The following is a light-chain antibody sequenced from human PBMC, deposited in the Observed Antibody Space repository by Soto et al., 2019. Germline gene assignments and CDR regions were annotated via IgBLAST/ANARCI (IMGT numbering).Light chain of an antibody. Sequence: QSVLTQSPSASASLGASVKLTCTLSSGHSSYAIAWHQQQPEKGPRYLMKLNSDGSHSKGDGIPDRFSGSSSGAERYLTISSLQYEDEADYYCQTWGSGTVVFGGGTKLPVL. V-gene: IGLV4-69*01. CDR2: LNSDGSH. CDR1: SGHSSYA. CDR3: QTWGSGTVV. J-gene: IGLJ2*01.